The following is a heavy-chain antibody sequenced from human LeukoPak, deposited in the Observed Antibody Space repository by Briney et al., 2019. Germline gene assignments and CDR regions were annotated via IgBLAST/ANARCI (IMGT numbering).Heavy chain of an antibody. D-gene: IGHD5-18*01. CDR1: DGSISSGGYY. CDR2: IYHSGST. CDR3: ARDRDSYVSD. J-gene: IGHJ4*02. Sequence: SETLSLTCTVSDGSISSGGYYWSWIRQPPGKGLEWIGYIYHSGSTYYNPSLKSRVTISVDRSKNQFSLKLSSVTAADTAVYYCARDRDSYVSDWGQGTLVTVSS. V-gene: IGHV4-30-2*01.